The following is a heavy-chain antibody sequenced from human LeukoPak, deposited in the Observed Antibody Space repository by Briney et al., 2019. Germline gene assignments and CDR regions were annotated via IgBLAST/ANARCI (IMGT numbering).Heavy chain of an antibody. J-gene: IGHJ4*02. Sequence: TLSLTCPVSGGSISSGGYYWSWIRQHPGKGLEWIGYIYYSGSTYYNPSLKSRVTISVDTSKNQFSLKLSSVTAADTAVYYCVGDTAMVGYFDYWGQGTLVTVSS. CDR2: IYYSGST. D-gene: IGHD5-18*01. V-gene: IGHV4-31*03. CDR1: GGSISSGGYY. CDR3: VGDTAMVGYFDY.